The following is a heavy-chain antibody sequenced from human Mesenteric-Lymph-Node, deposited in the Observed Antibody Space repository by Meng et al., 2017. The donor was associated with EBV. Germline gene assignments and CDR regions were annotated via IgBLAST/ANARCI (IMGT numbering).Heavy chain of an antibody. CDR1: GGSVSSGGHS. V-gene: IGHV4-30-2*01. CDR3: ARGFGDNNNWFGP. CDR2: IYHTGST. Sequence: LQAAGSGLVKPSPTLSLTCAVSGGSVSSGGHSWSWIRQPPGKGLEWIGYIYHTGSTYYNPSLKSRVTISIDTSKNQFSLKLSSVTAADTAVYFCARGFGDNNNWFGPWGQGTLVTVSS. J-gene: IGHJ5*02. D-gene: IGHD4-17*01.